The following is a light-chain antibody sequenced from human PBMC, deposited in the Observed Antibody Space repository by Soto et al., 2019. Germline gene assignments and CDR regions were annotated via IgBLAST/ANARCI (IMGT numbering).Light chain of an antibody. Sequence: SYELSQPPSVSVAPGERARISGGENNVGSGSVHWYQQKPGLAPFLVIYYVSDRPSGIPERFSGSNSGTTATLIISRVEAGDAADYYCQGWEATGDKVVFGGGTKLTVL. V-gene: IGLV3-21*01. CDR1: NVGSGS. J-gene: IGLJ2*01. CDR3: QGWEATGDKVV. CDR2: YVS.